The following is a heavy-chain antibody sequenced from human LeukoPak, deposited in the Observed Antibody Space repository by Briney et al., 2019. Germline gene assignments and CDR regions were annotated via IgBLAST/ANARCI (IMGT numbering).Heavy chain of an antibody. J-gene: IGHJ4*02. Sequence: PSQTLSPTCTVSGDSISSGGYYWSWIRQHPGKGLEWIGYIYHSGDTYYSPSLKSRTTISVDTSKNHFSLKMTSVSAADTAVYCCARERVSYFDNWGQGTLVTVSS. V-gene: IGHV4-31*03. CDR3: ARERVSYFDN. CDR2: IYHSGDT. CDR1: GDSISSGGYY.